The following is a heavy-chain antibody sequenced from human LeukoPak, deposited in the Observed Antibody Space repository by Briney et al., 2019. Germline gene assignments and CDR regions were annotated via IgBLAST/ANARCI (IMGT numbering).Heavy chain of an antibody. CDR2: IYYSGST. CDR3: AIQEGGNGDHYFDY. J-gene: IGHJ4*02. CDR1: GGSISSSSYY. Sequence: PSETLSLTCTVSGGSISSSSYYWGWIRQPPGKGLEWIGSIYYSGSTYYNPSLKSRVTISVDTSKNQFSLKLSSVTAADTAVYYCAIQEGGNGDHYFDYWGQGTLVTVSS. D-gene: IGHD4-23*01. V-gene: IGHV4-39*07.